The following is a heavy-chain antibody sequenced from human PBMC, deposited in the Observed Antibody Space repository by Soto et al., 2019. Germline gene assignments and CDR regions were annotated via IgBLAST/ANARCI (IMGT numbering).Heavy chain of an antibody. V-gene: IGHV4-4*08. CDR3: ASRYAPSEFDH. D-gene: IGHD2-2*01. CDR1: GGSISSYY. CDR2: IYNNGST. Sequence: SETLSLTYTVSGGSISSYYWSWIRQSPGEGLEWIGNIYNNGSTKYNPSLKSRVTISVDTSKNQFSLKVTSITAADTGVYYCASRYAPSEFDHWGQGSLVTVSS. J-gene: IGHJ4*02.